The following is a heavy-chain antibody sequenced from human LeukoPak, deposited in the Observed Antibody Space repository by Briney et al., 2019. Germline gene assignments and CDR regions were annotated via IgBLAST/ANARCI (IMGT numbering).Heavy chain of an antibody. CDR2: IYYSRST. CDR3: ARVGAKGVLRYFDWLSTGYYFDY. J-gene: IGHJ4*02. CDR1: GGSISSGDYY. D-gene: IGHD3-9*01. Sequence: SETLSLTCTVSGGSISSGDYYWSWIRQPPGKGLEWIGYIYYSRSTYYNPSLQSRVTISVDTSKNQFSLKLSSVTAADTAVYYCARVGAKGVLRYFDWLSTGYYFDYWGQGTLVTVSS. V-gene: IGHV4-30-4*08.